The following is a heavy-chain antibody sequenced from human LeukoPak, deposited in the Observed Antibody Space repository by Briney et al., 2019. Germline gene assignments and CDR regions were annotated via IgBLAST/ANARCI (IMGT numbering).Heavy chain of an antibody. V-gene: IGHV4-59*01. Sequence: SETLSLTCTVSGGSISSYYWSWIRQPPGKGLEWVGYIYYSGSTNYNPSLKSRVTISVDTSKNQFSLKLSSVTAADTAVYYCAGSTWGYQLLFRFDPWGQGTLVTVS. CDR3: AGSTWGYQLLFRFDP. J-gene: IGHJ5*02. CDR2: IYYSGST. D-gene: IGHD2-2*01. CDR1: GGSISSYY.